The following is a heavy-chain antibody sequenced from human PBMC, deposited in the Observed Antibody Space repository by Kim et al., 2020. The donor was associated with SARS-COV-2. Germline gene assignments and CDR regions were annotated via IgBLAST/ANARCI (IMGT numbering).Heavy chain of an antibody. CDR3: ARTTTMVGGLFVD. D-gene: IGHD2-21*01. CDR2: IYYSGST. CDR1: GGSISSYY. J-gene: IGHJ4*02. V-gene: IGHV4-59*13. Sequence: SETLSLTCTVSGGSISSYYWSWIRQPPGKGLEWIGYIYYSGSTNYNPSLKSRVTISVDTSKNQFSLKLSSVTAADTAVYYCARTTTMVGGLFVDWGQGTLVTVSS.